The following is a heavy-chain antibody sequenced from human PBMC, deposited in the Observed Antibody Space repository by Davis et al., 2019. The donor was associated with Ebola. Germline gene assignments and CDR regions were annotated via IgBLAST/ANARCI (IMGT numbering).Heavy chain of an antibody. D-gene: IGHD4-17*01. CDR2: ISGSGGST. Sequence: GESLKISCAASGFTFSSYAMSWVRQAPGKGLEWVSAISGSGGSTYYADSVKGRFTISRDNSKNTLYLQMNSLRAEDTAVYYCAKDGPGDYGALDYWGQGTLVTVSS. CDR3: AKDGPGDYGALDY. V-gene: IGHV3-23*01. CDR1: GFTFSSYA. J-gene: IGHJ4*02.